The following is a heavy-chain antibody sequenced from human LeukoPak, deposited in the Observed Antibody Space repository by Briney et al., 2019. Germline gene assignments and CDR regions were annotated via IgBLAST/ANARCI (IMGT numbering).Heavy chain of an antibody. D-gene: IGHD3-22*01. V-gene: IGHV2-70*01. CDR1: GFSLSTSGMC. CDR3: ARTCPYYYDSSGYPDY. CDR2: IDWDDDK. Sequence: SGPTLVHPTQPLTLTCTFSGFSLSTSGMCVSWIRQPPGKALEWLALIDWDDDKYYSTSLKTRLTISKDTSKNQVVLTMTNMDPVDTATYYCARTCPYYYDSSGYPDYWGQGTLVTVSS. J-gene: IGHJ4*02.